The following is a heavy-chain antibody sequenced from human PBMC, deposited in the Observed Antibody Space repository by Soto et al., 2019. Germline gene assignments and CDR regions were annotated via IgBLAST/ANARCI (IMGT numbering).Heavy chain of an antibody. J-gene: IGHJ4*02. Sequence: QVQLVQSGAEVKKPGASVKVSCKASGYTFTSYDINWVRQATGQGLEWMGWMNPNNNNTGYAQKFQGRVTMTRNTSRTAAYMVQSCLGSEESTGYYCARGPPPGFKDFWGEGTGVTFSS. CDR2: MNPNNNNT. CDR3: ARGPPPGFKDF. CDR1: GYTFTSYD. V-gene: IGHV1-8*01.